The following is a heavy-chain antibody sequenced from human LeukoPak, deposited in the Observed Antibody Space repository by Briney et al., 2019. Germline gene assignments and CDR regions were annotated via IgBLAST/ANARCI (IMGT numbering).Heavy chain of an antibody. D-gene: IGHD5-24*01. Sequence: GGSLRLSCAASGFTFSPYPMNWVRQAPGKGLEWVSYISGGSDTIHYADSVKGRFTISRDNAKNSLYLQMNSLRAEDAAVYYCARDLGRDRYFDSWGQGTLVTVSS. CDR1: GFTFSPYP. V-gene: IGHV3-48*04. CDR2: ISGGSDTI. CDR3: ARDLGRDRYFDS. J-gene: IGHJ4*02.